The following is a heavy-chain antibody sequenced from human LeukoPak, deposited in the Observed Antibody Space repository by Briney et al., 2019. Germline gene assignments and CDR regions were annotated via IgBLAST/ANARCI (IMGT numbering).Heavy chain of an antibody. CDR2: ISHSGST. CDR3: ARQRGYNPYYYGSGSYGGNPFDY. D-gene: IGHD3-10*01. Sequence: PSETLSLTCAVYGGSFSGYYWSWIRQPPGKGLEWVGEISHSGSTNYNPSLKSRVTISVDTSKNQFSLKLSSVTAADTAVYYCARQRGYNPYYYGSGSYGGNPFDYWGQGTLVTVSS. V-gene: IGHV4-34*01. CDR1: GGSFSGYY. J-gene: IGHJ4*02.